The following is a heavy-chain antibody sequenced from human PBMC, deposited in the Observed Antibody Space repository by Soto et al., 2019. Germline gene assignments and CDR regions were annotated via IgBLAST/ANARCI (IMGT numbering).Heavy chain of an antibody. CDR2: VFAGGNT. D-gene: IGHD3-16*01. Sequence: GGSLRLSCAASGFIFSSYAMTWVRQAPGKGLEWVAIVFAGGNTYHADSVRGRFTVSRDNSKNTVDLQMNSLRAEDTAVYYCAKGDFDCWGQGTLVTVSS. V-gene: IGHV3-23*01. J-gene: IGHJ4*02. CDR1: GFIFSSYA. CDR3: AKGDFDC.